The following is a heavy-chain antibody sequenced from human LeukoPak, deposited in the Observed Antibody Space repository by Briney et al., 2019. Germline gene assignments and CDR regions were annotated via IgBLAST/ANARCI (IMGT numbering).Heavy chain of an antibody. J-gene: IGHJ4*02. CDR1: AATFSSYA. V-gene: IGHV1-69*04. D-gene: IGHD1-26*01. Sequence: ASVTLTRKSAAATFSSYAISRMRQAHGQGLEWMGRIIPILGIANYAQKFQGRVTITADKSTSTAYMELSSLRSEDTAVYYCASRTGGSYLYWGQGTLVTVSS. CDR2: IIPILGIA. CDR3: ASRTGGSYLY.